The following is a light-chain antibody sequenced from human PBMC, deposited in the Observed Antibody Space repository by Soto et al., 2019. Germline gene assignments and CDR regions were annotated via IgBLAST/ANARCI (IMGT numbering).Light chain of an antibody. V-gene: IGKV3-20*01. CDR2: AAS. CDR1: QSVTNSY. CDR3: QQYGSSPGT. Sequence: VLTQSPGTQSLSPGERATLSCRASQSVTNSYLTWYQQKPGQAPRLLIYAASIRATGIPDRFSGSGSGRDFTLTISRLEPEDSAVYYCQQYGSSPGTFGQGTKVDIK. J-gene: IGKJ1*01.